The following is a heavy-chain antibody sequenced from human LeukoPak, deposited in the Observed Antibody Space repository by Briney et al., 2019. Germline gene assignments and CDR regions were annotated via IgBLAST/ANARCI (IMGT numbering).Heavy chain of an antibody. CDR1: GSIFTSYW. CDR2: IYPGDSDT. D-gene: IGHD4-17*01. CDR3: ARRSFYGADFDY. Sequence: GAPLQICSEGAGSIFTSYWSGWVRQLPGKGLEWMGIIYPGDSDTRYSPSFQGQVTISADKSISTAYLQWSSLKASDTAMYYCARRSFYGADFDYWGQGTLVTVSS. V-gene: IGHV5-51*01. J-gene: IGHJ4*02.